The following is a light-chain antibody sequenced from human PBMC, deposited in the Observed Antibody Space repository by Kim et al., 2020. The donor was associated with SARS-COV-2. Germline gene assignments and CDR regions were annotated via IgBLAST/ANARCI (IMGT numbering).Light chain of an antibody. CDR2: GSS. V-gene: IGKV3-15*01. J-gene: IGKJ1*01. Sequence: TNVAFYQQGPGQAPRLLIYGSSARATGVPDRFSGDGSGTEFTLTISSLQPEDLSVYYCQQYHNWPPWTFGQGTKVDIK. CDR1: TN. CDR3: QQYHNWPPWT.